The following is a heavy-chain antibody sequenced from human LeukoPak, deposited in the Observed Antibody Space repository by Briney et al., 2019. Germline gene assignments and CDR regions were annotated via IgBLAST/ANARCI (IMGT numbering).Heavy chain of an antibody. V-gene: IGHV1-2*02. CDR2: INPNSGGT. J-gene: IGHJ4*02. CDR1: GYTFTGYY. CDR3: ARSPHILTGENFDF. Sequence: ASVKVSCKTSGYTFTGYYMHWVRQAPEQGLEWMGWINPNSGGTNYAQKFQRRVTMTRDTSITTAYMELSRLRSDDTAMYFCARSPHILTGENFDFWGQGTLVTVSS. D-gene: IGHD3-9*01.